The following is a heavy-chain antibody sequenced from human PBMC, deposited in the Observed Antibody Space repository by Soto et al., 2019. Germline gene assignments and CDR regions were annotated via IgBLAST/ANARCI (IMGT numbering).Heavy chain of an antibody. CDR3: AKTGVRSGLWESLDV. Sequence: EVKLLESGGGLVQPGGSLRLSCAASGFMFSSEAMTWVRQVPGKGLQWVALVSGGGGDTHYRDSVKGRFIISRDNSKNTVYLHMNSLRAEDTDVYHCAKTGVRSGLWESLDVWGQGAMVIVSS. CDR2: VSGGGGDT. D-gene: IGHD3-16*01. J-gene: IGHJ3*01. V-gene: IGHV3-23*01. CDR1: GFMFSSEA.